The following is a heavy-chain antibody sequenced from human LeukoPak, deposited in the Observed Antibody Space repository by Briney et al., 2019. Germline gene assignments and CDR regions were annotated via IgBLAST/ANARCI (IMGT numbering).Heavy chain of an antibody. CDR3: ARGRGGSCYPACHYGMDV. V-gene: IGHV3-13*01. CDR1: GFTFSSYD. J-gene: IGHJ6*02. Sequence: GGSLRLSCAASGFTFSSYDMHWVRQATGKGLEWVSAIGTAGDTYYPGSVKGRFTISRENAKNSLYLQMNSLRAGDTAVYYCARGRGGSCYPACHYGMDVWGQGTTVTVSS. CDR2: IGTAGDT. D-gene: IGHD2-15*01.